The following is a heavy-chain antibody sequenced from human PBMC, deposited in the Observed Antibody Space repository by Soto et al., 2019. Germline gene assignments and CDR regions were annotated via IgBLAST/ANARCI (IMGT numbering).Heavy chain of an antibody. CDR2: INPSGGST. D-gene: IGHD3-10*01. CDR1: GYTFTSYY. V-gene: IGHV1-46*01. Sequence: ASVKVSCKASGYTFTSYYMHWVRQAPGQGLEWMGIINPSGGSTTYAQKFQGRVTMTRDTSTSTVYMELSSLRSEDTAVYYCARDSRALLWFGELYPYGMDVWGQGTTVTVSS. CDR3: ARDSRALLWFGELYPYGMDV. J-gene: IGHJ6*02.